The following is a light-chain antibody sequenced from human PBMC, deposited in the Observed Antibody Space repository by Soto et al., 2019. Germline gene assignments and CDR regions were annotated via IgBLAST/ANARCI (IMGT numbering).Light chain of an antibody. J-gene: IGLJ1*01. V-gene: IGLV2-14*01. CDR3: SSFTTTYFYV. CDR1: GGDIGAYNY. Sequence: QSVLTQPASVSGSLGQSITLSCTGSGGDIGAYNYVSWYRQHPGKAPKLIVYGVTHRPSGVSSRFSASKSAYTASLTISALQAEDEADYYCSSFTTTYFYVFGPGTKLTVL. CDR2: GVT.